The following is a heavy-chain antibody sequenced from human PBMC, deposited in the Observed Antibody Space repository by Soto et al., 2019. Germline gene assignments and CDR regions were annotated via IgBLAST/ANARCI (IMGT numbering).Heavy chain of an antibody. CDR2: IIPIYGTA. J-gene: IGHJ6*02. D-gene: IGHD2-15*01. CDR1: GGTFRSDA. V-gene: IGHV1-69*01. Sequence: QVQLVQSGAEVKKPGSSVKVSCKASGGTFRSDAISWVRQAPGQGLEWMGGIIPIYGTANDAQKLQGRVTITADESTSTADMELSSLRSGDTAVYYCARDREYCSGGSCYSGYYYYGMDVCGQGTTVTVSS. CDR3: ARDREYCSGGSCYSGYYYYGMDV.